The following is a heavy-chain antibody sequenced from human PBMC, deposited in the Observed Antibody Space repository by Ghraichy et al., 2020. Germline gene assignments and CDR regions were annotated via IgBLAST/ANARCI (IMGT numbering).Heavy chain of an antibody. V-gene: IGHV5-10-1*01. CDR2: IDPSDSYT. CDR1: GYSFTSYW. CDR3: ARQSSIRSGGCYADNDY. Sequence: GESLNISCKGSGYSFTSYWITWVRQMPGKGLEWMGSIDPSDSYTNYSPSFQGHVTISADKSIITAYLQWSSLKASDTAMYSCARQSSIRSGGCYADNDYWCQRTLFAFSS. D-gene: IGHD6-19*01. J-gene: IGHJ4*02.